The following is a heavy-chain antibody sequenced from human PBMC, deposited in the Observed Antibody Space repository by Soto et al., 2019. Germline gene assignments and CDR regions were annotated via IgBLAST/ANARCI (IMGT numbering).Heavy chain of an antibody. CDR1: GGTFSSYA. Sequence: ASVKVSCKASGGTFSSYAISWVRQAPGQGLEWMGGIIPIFGTANYAQKFQGRVTITADESTSTAYMELSSLRSEDTAVYYCARDEDIVATKYYYGMDVWGQGTTVTV. J-gene: IGHJ6*02. D-gene: IGHD5-12*01. V-gene: IGHV1-69*13. CDR2: IIPIFGTA. CDR3: ARDEDIVATKYYYGMDV.